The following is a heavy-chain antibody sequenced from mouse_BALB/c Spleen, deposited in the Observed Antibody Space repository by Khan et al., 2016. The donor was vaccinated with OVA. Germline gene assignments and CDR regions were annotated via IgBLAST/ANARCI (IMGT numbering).Heavy chain of an antibody. J-gene: IGHJ3*01. CDR1: GYSITSDYA. V-gene: IGHV3-2*02. CDR2: MHYSGST. Sequence: EVQLQESGPGLVKPSQSLSLTCTVTGYSITSDYAWNWIRQFPGNKLEWMGYMHYSGSTSYNPSLKSRISIPRDSSKNQFFLHLNSVTSEDTATYFGAMLFAYWGQGTLVTVSA. CDR3: AMLFAY.